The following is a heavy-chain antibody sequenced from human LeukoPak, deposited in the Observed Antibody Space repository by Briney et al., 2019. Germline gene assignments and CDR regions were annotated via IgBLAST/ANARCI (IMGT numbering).Heavy chain of an antibody. CDR2: ISGSGGST. Sequence: GGSLRLSCAASGFTFSTYAMSWVRLAPGKGLEWVSGISGSGGSTYYADSVKGRFTISRDNSKNTLYLQMNSLRAEDTAVYYCANVRPLNDYWGQGTLVTVSS. D-gene: IGHD2-8*01. V-gene: IGHV3-23*01. J-gene: IGHJ4*02. CDR3: ANVRPLNDY. CDR1: GFTFSTYA.